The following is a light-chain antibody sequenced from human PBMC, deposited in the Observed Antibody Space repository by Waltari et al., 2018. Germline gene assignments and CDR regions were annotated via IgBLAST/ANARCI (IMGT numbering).Light chain of an antibody. Sequence: EIVLTQSPATLSLSPGERATLSCRASQSVSSSLGWYQQKPGQAPRLLIYDVSNRATDIPARFSGSGSGTDLTLTISSLEPEDFAVYYCQQRSNWPSITFGQGTRLEIK. CDR1: QSVSSS. CDR2: DVS. CDR3: QQRSNWPSIT. V-gene: IGKV3-11*01. J-gene: IGKJ5*01.